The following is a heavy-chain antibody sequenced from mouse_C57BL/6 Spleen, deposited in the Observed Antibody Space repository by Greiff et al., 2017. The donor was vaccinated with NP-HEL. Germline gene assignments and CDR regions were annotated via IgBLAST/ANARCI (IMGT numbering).Heavy chain of an antibody. Sequence: QVQLQQPGAELVKPGASVKLSCKASGYTFTSYWMQWVKQRPGQGLEWIGEIDPSDSYTNYNQKFKGKATLTVDTSSSTAYMQLSSLTSEDSAVYYFARFTTVVAPYYFDYWGQGTTLTVSS. D-gene: IGHD1-1*01. V-gene: IGHV1-50*01. CDR2: IDPSDSYT. J-gene: IGHJ2*01. CDR3: ARFTTVVAPYYFDY. CDR1: GYTFTSYW.